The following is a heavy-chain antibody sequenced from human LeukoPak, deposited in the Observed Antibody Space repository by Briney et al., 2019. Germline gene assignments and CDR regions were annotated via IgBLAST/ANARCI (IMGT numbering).Heavy chain of an antibody. CDR3: AKTPAPGNRPPSLLGFDP. CDR2: ISYDGSNK. CDR1: GFTFSSYG. Sequence: PGGSLRLSCAASGFTFSSYGMHWVRQAPGKGLEWVAVISYDGSNKYYADSVKGRFTISRDNSKNTLYLQMNSLRAEDTAVYYCAKTPAPGNRPPSLLGFDPWGQGTLVTVSS. J-gene: IGHJ5*02. V-gene: IGHV3-30*18.